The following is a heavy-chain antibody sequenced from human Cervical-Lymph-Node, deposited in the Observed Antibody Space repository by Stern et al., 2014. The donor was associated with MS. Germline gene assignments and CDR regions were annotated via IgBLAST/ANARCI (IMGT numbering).Heavy chain of an antibody. V-gene: IGHV4-4*02. D-gene: IGHD2-8*01. Sequence: KESGPGLVKPSGTLSLTCTVSGVSISNDTWWSWVRQPPGTGLEWIGEIYHSGSTNYNPSLKRRVTISLDKSKNQFSLDLTSVTAADTAMYYCVSNGFYSLEYWGLGTQVTVSS. CDR3: VSNGFYSLEY. CDR1: GVSISNDTW. CDR2: IYHSGST. J-gene: IGHJ4*02.